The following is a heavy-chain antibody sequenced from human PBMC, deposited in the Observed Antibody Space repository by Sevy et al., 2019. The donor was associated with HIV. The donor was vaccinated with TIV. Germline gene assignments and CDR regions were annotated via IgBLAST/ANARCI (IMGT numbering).Heavy chain of an antibody. Sequence: SGPTLVKPTQTLTLTCTFSGFSLSTSGMCVSWIRQPPGKALEWLALIDWDDDKYYSTSLKTRLTISKDTSKNQVVLTXTNMDPVDTATYYCARIRTGYSSGWYEYYYYYMDVWGKGTTVTVSS. J-gene: IGHJ6*03. CDR1: GFSLSTSGMC. CDR2: IDWDDDK. D-gene: IGHD6-19*01. CDR3: ARIRTGYSSGWYEYYYYYMDV. V-gene: IGHV2-70*01.